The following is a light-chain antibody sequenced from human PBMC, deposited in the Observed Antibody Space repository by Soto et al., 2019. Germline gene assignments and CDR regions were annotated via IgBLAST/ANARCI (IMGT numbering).Light chain of an antibody. V-gene: IGLV2-14*01. J-gene: IGLJ2*01. Sequence: QSALTQPASVSGSPGQSITISCTGTSSDVGGYNYASWYQQHPGKAPKLMIYDVSNRPSGVSNRFSGSKSGNTASLTISGLQAEDEADYYCSSYTSSSILFGGGTKLTVL. CDR1: SSDVGGYNY. CDR3: SSYTSSSIL. CDR2: DVS.